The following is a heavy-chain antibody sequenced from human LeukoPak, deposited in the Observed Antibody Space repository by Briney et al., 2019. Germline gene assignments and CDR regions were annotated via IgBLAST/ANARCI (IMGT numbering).Heavy chain of an antibody. J-gene: IGHJ4*02. CDR2: ISSGGST. CDR1: GFTLSSYH. V-gene: IGHV3-23*01. CDR3: AKHYLRFSDY. Sequence: GGSLRLSCAASGFTLSSYHMTWVRQTPGKGLEWVSAISSGGSTYYADSVKGRFTISRDNSKNTLYLDMNSLRAENTAQYFCAKHYLRFSDYWGQGTLVTVSS. D-gene: IGHD3-10*01.